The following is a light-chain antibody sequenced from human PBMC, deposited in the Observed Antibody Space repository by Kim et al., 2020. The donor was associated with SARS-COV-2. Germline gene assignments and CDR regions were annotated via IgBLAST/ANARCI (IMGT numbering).Light chain of an antibody. Sequence: EIVLTQSPAILSLSPGERATLSCRASQTIITYLAWYQQKPGRAPRLLIYDASNRATGIPARFSGSGSGTDFTLTISSLEPEDFAVYYCQQRSCWPLTFGGGTKVDIK. CDR1: QTIITY. J-gene: IGKJ4*01. CDR2: DAS. CDR3: QQRSCWPLT. V-gene: IGKV3-11*01.